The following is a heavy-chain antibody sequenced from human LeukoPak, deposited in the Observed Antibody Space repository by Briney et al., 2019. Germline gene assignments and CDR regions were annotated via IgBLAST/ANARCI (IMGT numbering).Heavy chain of an antibody. Sequence: PGGSLRLSCVVSGFTVSSNYMSWVRQAPGKGLEWVSVIYSGGSTYYTDSVQGRFTISRDNSKNTLYLQMDNLRAGDTAVYYCARERGDGNGVGPTYYFDYWGQGVLVTVSS. CDR3: ARERGDGNGVGPTYYFDY. J-gene: IGHJ4*02. CDR1: GFTVSSNY. CDR2: IYSGGST. V-gene: IGHV3-53*01. D-gene: IGHD2-8*01.